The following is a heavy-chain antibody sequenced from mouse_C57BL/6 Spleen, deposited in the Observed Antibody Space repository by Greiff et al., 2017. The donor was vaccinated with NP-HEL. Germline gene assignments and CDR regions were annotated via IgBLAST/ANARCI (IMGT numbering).Heavy chain of an antibody. Sequence: EVKLQESGGGLVQPGGSLKLSCAASGFTFSDYYMYWVRQTPEKRLEWVAYISNGGGSTYYPDTVKGRFTISRDNAKNTLYLQMSRLKSEDTAMYYCARQPGYFDVWGTGTTVTVSS. CDR1: GFTFSDYY. CDR3: ARQPGYFDV. CDR2: ISNGGGST. V-gene: IGHV5-12*01. J-gene: IGHJ1*03.